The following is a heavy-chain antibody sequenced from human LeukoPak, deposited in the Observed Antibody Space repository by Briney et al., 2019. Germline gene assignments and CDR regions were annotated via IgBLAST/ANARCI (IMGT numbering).Heavy chain of an antibody. CDR3: ARESELGGGPYYFDY. Sequence: SETLSLTCTVSGGSISSYYWGWIRQPPGKGLEWIGYIYYSGSTNYNPSLKSRVTISVDTSKNQFSLKLSSVTAADTAVYYCARESELGGGPYYFDYWGQGTLVTVS. D-gene: IGHD2-15*01. CDR2: IYYSGST. CDR1: GGSISSYY. V-gene: IGHV4-59*01. J-gene: IGHJ4*02.